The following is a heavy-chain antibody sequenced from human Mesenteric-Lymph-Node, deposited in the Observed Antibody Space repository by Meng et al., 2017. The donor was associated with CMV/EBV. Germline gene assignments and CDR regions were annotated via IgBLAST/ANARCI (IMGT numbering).Heavy chain of an antibody. D-gene: IGHD1-26*01. Sequence: ASVKVSCKASGYTFTSYDINWVRQATGQGLEWMGWMNPNSGNTGYAQKFQGRVTMTRNTSISTAYMELSSLRSEDTAVYYCARDRGLLRFYYYGMDVWGQGTTVTVSS. J-gene: IGHJ6*02. CDR3: ARDRGLLRFYYYGMDV. V-gene: IGHV1-8*01. CDR1: GYTFTSYD. CDR2: MNPNSGNT.